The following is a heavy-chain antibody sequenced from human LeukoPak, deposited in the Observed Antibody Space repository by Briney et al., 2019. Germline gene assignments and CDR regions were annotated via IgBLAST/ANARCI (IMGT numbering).Heavy chain of an antibody. D-gene: IGHD3-3*01. CDR2: IIPIFGTA. CDR3: ARGKYYDFWSGYYNGFYGMDV. CDR1: GGTFSSYA. V-gene: IGHV1-69*13. J-gene: IGHJ6*02. Sequence: GASVKVSCKASGGTFSSYAIGWVRQAPGQGLEWMGGIIPIFGTANYAQKFQGRVTITADESTSTAYMELSSLRSEDTAVYYCARGKYYDFWSGYYNGFYGMDVWGQGTTVTVSS.